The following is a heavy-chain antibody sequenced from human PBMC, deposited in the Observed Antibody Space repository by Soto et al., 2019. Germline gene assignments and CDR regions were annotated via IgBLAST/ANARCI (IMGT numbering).Heavy chain of an antibody. J-gene: IGHJ4*02. CDR3: AKDPSYVYYYDSSGYSFDY. CDR1: GFTFSSYA. Sequence: GGSLRLSCAASGFTFSSYAMSWVRQAPGKGLEWVSAISGSGGSTYYADSVKGRFTISRDNSKNTLYLQMNSLRAEDTAVYYCAKDPSYVYYYDSSGYSFDYWGQGTLVTVSS. D-gene: IGHD3-22*01. V-gene: IGHV3-23*01. CDR2: ISGSGGST.